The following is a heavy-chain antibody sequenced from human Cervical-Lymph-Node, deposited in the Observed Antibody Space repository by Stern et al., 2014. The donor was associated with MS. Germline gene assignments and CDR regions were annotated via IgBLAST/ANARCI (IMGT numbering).Heavy chain of an antibody. J-gene: IGHJ4*02. CDR3: ARHVQGFDY. CDR1: GYSFTIYY. CDR2: IYPYDSDT. Sequence: EVQLVEYGAEVKKPGESLKISCKLSGYSFTIYYIAWVRQMPGKGLEWMGVIYPYDSDTTYSPPFQGQVTISADKSIPTAYLQWSSLRASDTAMYYCARHVQGFDYWGQGTLVTVSS. V-gene: IGHV5-51*01.